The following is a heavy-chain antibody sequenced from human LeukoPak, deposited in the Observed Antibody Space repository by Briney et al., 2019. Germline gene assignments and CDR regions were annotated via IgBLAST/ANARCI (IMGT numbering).Heavy chain of an antibody. CDR3: ARFIPSSGIDP. CDR1: GGSISSNY. CDR2: SSCTGST. D-gene: IGHD3-10*02. Sequence: SETLSLTCTASGGSISSNYWSWIRQPPGKGLEWITYSSCTGSTNYNPSLKSRVTISVDTSKNQFSLRLRSVTAADTAVYYCARFIPSSGIDPWGQGTLVTVSS. J-gene: IGHJ5*02. V-gene: IGHV4-59*01.